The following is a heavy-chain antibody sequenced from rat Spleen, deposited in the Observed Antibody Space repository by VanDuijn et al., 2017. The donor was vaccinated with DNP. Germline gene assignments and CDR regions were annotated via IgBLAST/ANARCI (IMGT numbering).Heavy chain of an antibody. CDR2: ISYSGST. V-gene: IGHV3-1*01. Sequence: EVQLQESGPGLVKPSQSLSLTCSVSGFSITSSYWGWIRQFPGNKMEWIGHISYSGSTTYNPSLKSRISITRDTSTNQLFLQLKSVTTEDTATYYCARWNNFFDYWGQGVMVTVSS. J-gene: IGHJ2*01. CDR1: GFSITSSY. CDR3: ARWNNFFDY.